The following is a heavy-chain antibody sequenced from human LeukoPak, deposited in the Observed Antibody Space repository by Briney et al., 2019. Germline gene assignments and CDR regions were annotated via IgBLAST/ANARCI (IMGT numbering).Heavy chain of an antibody. D-gene: IGHD3-22*01. J-gene: IGHJ4*02. Sequence: GGSLRLSCAASGFTFDYHWMSWVRQGPGKGLEWVANIKEDASEKWYVDSVKGRFTISRDNAKNSLYLQMNALTDEDTAVYYCARVDKEFEDRGYRSFDLWGQGILVTVSS. V-gene: IGHV3-7*01. CDR1: GFTFDYHW. CDR2: IKEDASEK. CDR3: ARVDKEFEDRGYRSFDL.